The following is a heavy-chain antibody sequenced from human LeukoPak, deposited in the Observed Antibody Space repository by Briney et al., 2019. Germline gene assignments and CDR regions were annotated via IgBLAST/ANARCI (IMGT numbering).Heavy chain of an antibody. CDR3: ARRGILTGYPHDY. J-gene: IGHJ4*02. V-gene: IGHV4-39*01. Sequence: PSETLSLTCSVSGVSISSSSYYWGWIRQPPGKGLEWIGSIYNSGSTYYNPSLKSRVTISVDTSKNQFSLKLSSVTAADTAVYYCARRGILTGYPHDYWGQGTLVTVSS. D-gene: IGHD3-9*01. CDR2: IYNSGST. CDR1: GVSISSSSYY.